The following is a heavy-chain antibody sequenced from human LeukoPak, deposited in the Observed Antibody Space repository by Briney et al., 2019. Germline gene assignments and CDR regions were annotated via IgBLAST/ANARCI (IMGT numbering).Heavy chain of an antibody. V-gene: IGHV4-59*01. J-gene: IGHJ6*02. D-gene: IGHD3-9*01. CDR3: AVDHYDVLTGYSYGMDV. CDR2: IDYSGNT. CDR1: GDSISSYY. Sequence: PSETLSLTCTVSGDSISSYYWSWIRQPPGKGLEWIGYIDYSGNTNYNPSLKSRVTISADTSKSQFSLKLSSVIAADMAVYYCAVDHYDVLTGYSYGMDVWGQGTTVTVSS.